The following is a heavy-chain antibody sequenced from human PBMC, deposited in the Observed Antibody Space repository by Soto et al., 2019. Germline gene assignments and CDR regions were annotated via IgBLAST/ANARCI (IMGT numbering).Heavy chain of an antibody. V-gene: IGHV1-18*04. CDR2: ISAYNGNT. CDR1: GYTFTSYG. D-gene: IGHD3-16*02. J-gene: IGHJ3*02. CDR3: ARTFGGVIVIDAHAFDI. Sequence: GASVKVSCKASGYTFTSYGISWVRQAPGQGLEWMGWISAYNGNTNYAQKLQGRVTMTTDTSTSTAYMELRSLRSDDTAVYYCARTFGGVIVIDAHAFDIWGQGTMVTVS.